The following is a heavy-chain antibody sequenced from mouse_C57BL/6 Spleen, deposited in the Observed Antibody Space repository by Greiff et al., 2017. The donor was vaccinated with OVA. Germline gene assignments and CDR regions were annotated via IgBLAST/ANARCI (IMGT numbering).Heavy chain of an antibody. Sequence: VKLVESGPGLVQPSQSLSITCTVSGFSLTSYGVHWVRQSPGKGLEWLGVIWSGGSTDYNAAFISRLSISKDNSKSQVFFKMNSLQADDTAIYYCARNSWDGGYFDVWGTGTTVTVSS. CDR1: GFSLTSYG. V-gene: IGHV2-2*01. CDR3: ARNSWDGGYFDV. J-gene: IGHJ1*03. CDR2: IWSGGST. D-gene: IGHD4-1*01.